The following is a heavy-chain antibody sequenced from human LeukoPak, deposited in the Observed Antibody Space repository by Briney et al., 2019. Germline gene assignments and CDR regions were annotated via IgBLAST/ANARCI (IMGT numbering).Heavy chain of an antibody. Sequence: SETLSHTCTVSGGSISSSSYYWGWIRQPPGKGLEWIGSIYYSGSTYYNPSLKSRVTISVDTSKNQFSLKLSSVTAADTAVYYCASLSKIAAASTDWGQGTLVTVSS. V-gene: IGHV4-39*01. J-gene: IGHJ4*02. D-gene: IGHD6-13*01. CDR3: ASLSKIAAASTD. CDR1: GGSISSSSYY. CDR2: IYYSGST.